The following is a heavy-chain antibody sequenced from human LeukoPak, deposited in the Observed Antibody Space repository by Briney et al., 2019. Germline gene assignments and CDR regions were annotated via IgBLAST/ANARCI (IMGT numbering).Heavy chain of an antibody. J-gene: IGHJ4*02. CDR2: IRYDGSNK. CDR3: ARSPQSGWYYFAY. Sequence: PGGSLRLSCAASGFTFSSYGMHWVRQAPGKGLEWVAFIRYDGSNKYYADSVKGRFTISRDNSKNTLYLQMNSLRAEDTAVYYCARSPQSGWYYFAYWGQGTLVTVSS. D-gene: IGHD6-13*01. CDR1: GFTFSSYG. V-gene: IGHV3-30*02.